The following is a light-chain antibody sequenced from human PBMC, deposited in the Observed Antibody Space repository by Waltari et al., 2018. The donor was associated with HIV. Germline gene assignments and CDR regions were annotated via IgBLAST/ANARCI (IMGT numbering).Light chain of an antibody. CDR1: TGPVTNYHY. J-gene: IGLJ3*02. V-gene: IGLV7-46*01. CDR3: VLSYDADWV. Sequence: QAVVTQEPSLTVSPGGTVTLTCDSSTGPVTNYHYPYWFQQKPAQAPRTLIYDTSNRQYWTPARFAASLLGGKAALTLSGAQREDEADYYCVLSYDADWVFGGGTKPTVL. CDR2: DTS.